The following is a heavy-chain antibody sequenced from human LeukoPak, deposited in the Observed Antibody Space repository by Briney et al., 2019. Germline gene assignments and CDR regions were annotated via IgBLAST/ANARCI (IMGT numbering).Heavy chain of an antibody. J-gene: IGHJ4*02. D-gene: IGHD6-13*01. CDR1: GYSFTSYW. Sequence: GESLRISCKGSGYSFTSYWISWVRQMPGKGLEWMGRIDPSDSYTNYSPSFQGHVTISADKSISTAYLQWSSLKASDTAMYYCARHDGLAAGFYYFDYWSQGTLVTVSS. V-gene: IGHV5-10-1*01. CDR3: ARHDGLAAGFYYFDY. CDR2: IDPSDSYT.